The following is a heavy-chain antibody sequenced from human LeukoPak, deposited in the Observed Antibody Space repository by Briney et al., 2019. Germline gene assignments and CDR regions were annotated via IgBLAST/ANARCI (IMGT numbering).Heavy chain of an antibody. CDR3: ARDIFGGTYYYDCSGSKGYFDY. Sequence: GGSLRLSCAASGFTLGTYWMSWVRQTPGKGLEWVAKIKQDGSEKYYVDSVKGRFSISRENAKNSLYLQMNSLRAEDTAVYYCARDIFGGTYYYDCSGSKGYFDYWGQGTRVTVSS. CDR2: IKQDGSEK. J-gene: IGHJ4*02. D-gene: IGHD3-22*01. V-gene: IGHV3-7*01. CDR1: GFTLGTYW.